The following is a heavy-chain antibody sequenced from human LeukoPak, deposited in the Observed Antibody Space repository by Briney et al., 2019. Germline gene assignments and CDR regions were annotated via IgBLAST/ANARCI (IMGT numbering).Heavy chain of an antibody. V-gene: IGHV4-59*01. J-gene: IGHJ5*02. D-gene: IGHD2-8*01. CDR3: ARTNRMVYAIWFDP. CDR1: GGSISSYY. CDR2: IYYSGST. Sequence: PSETLSLTCTVSGGSISSYYWSWIRQPPGKGLEWIGYIYYSGSTNYNPSLKSRVTISVDTSKNQFSLKLSSVTAADTAVYYCARTNRMVYAIWFDPWGQGTLVTVSS.